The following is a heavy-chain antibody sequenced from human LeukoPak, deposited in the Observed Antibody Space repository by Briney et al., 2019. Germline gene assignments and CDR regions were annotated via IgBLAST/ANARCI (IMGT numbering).Heavy chain of an antibody. CDR3: ARATTHYYYGMDV. D-gene: IGHD1-7*01. V-gene: IGHV4-59*01. Sequence: SETLSLTCTVSGGSISSYYWSWIRQPPGEGLEWIGYIYYSGSTNYNPSLKSRVTISVDTSKNQFSLKLSSVTAADTAVYYCARATTHYYYGMDVWGQGTTVTVSS. CDR1: GGSISSYY. J-gene: IGHJ6*02. CDR2: IYYSGST.